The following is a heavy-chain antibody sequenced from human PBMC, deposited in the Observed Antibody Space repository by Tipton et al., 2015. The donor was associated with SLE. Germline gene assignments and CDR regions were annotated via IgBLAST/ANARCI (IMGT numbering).Heavy chain of an antibody. CDR3: ARELYCSGGSCYTDAFDI. Sequence: LRLSCAVYGGSFSGHYLSWIRQPPGKGLEWIVYIYYSGSTNYNPSLKSRVTISVDTSKNQFSLKLSSVTAADTAVYYCARELYCSGGSCYTDAFDIWGQGTMVTVSS. J-gene: IGHJ3*02. D-gene: IGHD2-15*01. V-gene: IGHV4-59*11. CDR2: IYYSGST. CDR1: GGSFSGHY.